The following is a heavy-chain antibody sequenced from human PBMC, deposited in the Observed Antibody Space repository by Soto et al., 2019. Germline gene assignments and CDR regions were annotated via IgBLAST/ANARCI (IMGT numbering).Heavy chain of an antibody. V-gene: IGHV3-30*18. D-gene: IGHD1-26*01. CDR3: AKVGDVYNSFFDY. Sequence: HPGGSLRLSCVASGFTFRTYGMHWVRQAPGKGLEWVAAVTDDGSKTYYGDSVKGRFTISRDNSKNTLFLQMNSLRIEDTAVYYCAKVGDVYNSFFDYSGPGTPVTVSS. CDR2: VTDDGSKT. J-gene: IGHJ4*02. CDR1: GFTFRTYG.